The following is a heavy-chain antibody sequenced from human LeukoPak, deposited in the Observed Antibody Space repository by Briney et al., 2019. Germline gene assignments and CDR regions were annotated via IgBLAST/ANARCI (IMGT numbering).Heavy chain of an antibody. J-gene: IGHJ6*02. CDR1: GFTVSSDY. D-gene: IGHD2-2*01. Sequence: GGSLRLSCAASGFTVSSDYMNWVRQAPGKGLEWVSVIYSGGSTYYADSVKGRFTISRDNSKNTLYLQMNSLRAEDTAVYYCARDWGCTDTRCYLGMDVWGQGTTVTVSS. CDR3: ARDWGCTDTRCYLGMDV. CDR2: IYSGGST. V-gene: IGHV3-66*01.